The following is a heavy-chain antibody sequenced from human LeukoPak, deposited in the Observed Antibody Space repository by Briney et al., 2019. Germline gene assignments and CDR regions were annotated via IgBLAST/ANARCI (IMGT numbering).Heavy chain of an antibody. Sequence: GASVKVSCKASGYTFSAYFMHWVRQAPGQGLEWMGWINPNTGATNYAQKFQGRVTLTRDTSITTVYMELSSLKSDDTAVYYCARDRVLTGYYYFDYWGQGTLVTVSS. CDR2: INPNTGAT. V-gene: IGHV1-2*02. J-gene: IGHJ4*02. CDR3: ARDRVLTGYYYFDY. D-gene: IGHD3-9*01. CDR1: GYTFSAYF.